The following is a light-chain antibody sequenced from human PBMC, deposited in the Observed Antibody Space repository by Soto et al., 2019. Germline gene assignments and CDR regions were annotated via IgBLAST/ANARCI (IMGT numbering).Light chain of an antibody. J-gene: IGKJ1*01. V-gene: IGKV1-5*03. CDR3: QQYMSYS. Sequence: IQMTQSPSTLSASVGDRVTITCRASQGLSGWLAWYQQKPGKAPKLLIYKTSSLESGVPSRFSGSGSGTEFTLTISSLQPDDFATYYCQQYMSYSFGQGTKVDIK. CDR2: KTS. CDR1: QGLSGW.